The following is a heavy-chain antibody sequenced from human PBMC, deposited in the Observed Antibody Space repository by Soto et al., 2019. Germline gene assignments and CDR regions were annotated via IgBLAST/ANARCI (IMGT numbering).Heavy chain of an antibody. CDR2: IQNSGIT. J-gene: IGHJ4*02. CDR1: GGSIMSPGYY. V-gene: IGHV4-31*01. CDR3: VSGFGHREGYCAAWGIDS. Sequence: QVYLQESGPGLVKPSQTLSLTCTVSGGSIMSPGYYWTWIRQHPGMGLEWIGHIQNSGITRYNPALKSPVTISIHTSKDYCSLTITSVTTAVTAVSYSVSGFGHREGYCAAWGIDSSGEGTLVSVSS. D-gene: IGHD1-26*01.